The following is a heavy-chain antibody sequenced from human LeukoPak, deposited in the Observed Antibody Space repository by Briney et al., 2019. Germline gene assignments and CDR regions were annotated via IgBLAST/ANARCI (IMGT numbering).Heavy chain of an antibody. V-gene: IGHV1-69*13. Sequence: GASVKVSCKASGGTFSSYAISWVRQAPGQGLEWMGGIIPIFGTANYAQKFQGRVTITADESTSTAYMELSSLRSEDTAVYYCARVYWGATPQYYFDYWGQGTLVTVSS. CDR3: ARVYWGATPQYYFDY. CDR1: GGTFSSYA. D-gene: IGHD1-26*01. CDR2: IIPIFGTA. J-gene: IGHJ4*02.